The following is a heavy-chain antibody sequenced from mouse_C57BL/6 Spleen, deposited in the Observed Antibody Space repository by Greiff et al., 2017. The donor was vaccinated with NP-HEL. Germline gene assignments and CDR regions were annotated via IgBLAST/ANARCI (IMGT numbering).Heavy chain of an antibody. J-gene: IGHJ1*03. Sequence: VQLQQSGPELVKPGASVKISCKASGYAFSSSWMNWVKQRPGKGLEWIGRIYPGDGDTNYNGKFKGKATLTADKSSSTAYMQLSSLTSEDSAVYVCARSITTVVHYWYFDVWGTGTTVTVSS. CDR1: GYAFSSSW. CDR3: ARSITTVVHYWYFDV. D-gene: IGHD1-1*01. V-gene: IGHV1-82*01. CDR2: IYPGDGDT.